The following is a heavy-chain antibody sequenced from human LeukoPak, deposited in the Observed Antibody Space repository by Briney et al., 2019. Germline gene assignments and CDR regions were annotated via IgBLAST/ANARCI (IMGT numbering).Heavy chain of an antibody. D-gene: IGHD3-22*01. Sequence: PSETLSLTCAVYGGSFSGYYWNWIRQPPGKGLEWIGYIYYSGSTNYNPSLKSRVTISVDTSKNQFSLKLSSVTAADTAVYYCARAPLDSSGYYYGAFDIWGQGTMVTVSS. CDR1: GGSFSGYY. CDR3: ARAPLDSSGYYYGAFDI. CDR2: IYYSGST. V-gene: IGHV4-59*01. J-gene: IGHJ3*02.